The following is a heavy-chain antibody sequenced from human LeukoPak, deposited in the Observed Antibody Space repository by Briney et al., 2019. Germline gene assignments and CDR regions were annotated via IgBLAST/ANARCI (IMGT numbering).Heavy chain of an antibody. CDR2: IIPIFGTA. CDR3: ASGYSYGSGYFDY. V-gene: IGHV1-69*13. CDR1: GGTFSSYA. D-gene: IGHD5-18*01. Sequence: GASVKVSCKASGGTFSSYAISWVRQAPGQGLEWMGGIIPIFGTANYAQKFQGRVTITADESTSTAYMELSSLRSEDTAVYYCASGYSYGSGYFDYWGQGTLVTVSS. J-gene: IGHJ4*02.